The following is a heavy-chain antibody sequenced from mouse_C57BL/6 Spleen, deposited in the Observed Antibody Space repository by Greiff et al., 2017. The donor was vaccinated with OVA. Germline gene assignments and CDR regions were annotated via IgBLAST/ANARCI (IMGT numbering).Heavy chain of an antibody. Sequence: EVKVVESGGGLVKPGGSLKLSCAASGFTFSSYAMSWVRQTPEKRLEWVATISDGGSYTYYPDNVKGRFTISRDNAKNNLYLQMSHLKSEDTAMYYCAREGGTSAMDYWGQGTSVTVSS. CDR3: AREGGTSAMDY. J-gene: IGHJ4*01. D-gene: IGHD4-1*01. CDR1: GFTFSSYA. CDR2: ISDGGSYT. V-gene: IGHV5-4*01.